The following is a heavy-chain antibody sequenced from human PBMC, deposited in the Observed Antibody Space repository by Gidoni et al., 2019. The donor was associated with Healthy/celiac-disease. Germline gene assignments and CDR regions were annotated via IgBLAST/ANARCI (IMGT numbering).Heavy chain of an antibody. D-gene: IGHD3-3*01. V-gene: IGHV5-51*01. CDR1: GYRFTSYW. Sequence: EVQLVQSGAEVKKPGESLKTSCKGSGYRFTSYWIGWVRQMPGKGLEWMGIIYPGDSDARYSPSFQGQVTSADDKSISTAYLQWSSLKASDTAMYDCASSLTIFGVVINWGQGTLVTVSS. J-gene: IGHJ4*02. CDR3: ASSLTIFGVVIN. CDR2: IYPGDSDA.